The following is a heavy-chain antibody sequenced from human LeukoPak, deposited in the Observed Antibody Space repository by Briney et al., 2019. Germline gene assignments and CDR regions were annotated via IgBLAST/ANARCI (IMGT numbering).Heavy chain of an antibody. J-gene: IGHJ4*02. CDR1: GGSISSSSYY. D-gene: IGHD3-22*01. CDR3: ARVRGTYAGSDYPHYYFDY. Sequence: PETLSLTCTVSGGSISSSSYYWGWIRQPPGKGLEWIGSIYYSGSTYYNPSLKSRVTISVDTSKNQFSLKLSSVTAADTAVYYCARVRGTYAGSDYPHYYFDYWGQGTLVTVSS. CDR2: IYYSGST. V-gene: IGHV4-39*07.